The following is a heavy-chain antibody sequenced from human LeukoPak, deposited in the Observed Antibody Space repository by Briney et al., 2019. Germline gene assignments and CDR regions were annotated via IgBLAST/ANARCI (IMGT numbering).Heavy chain of an antibody. CDR1: GYTLTELS. D-gene: IGHD3-22*01. CDR3: ATWYRGITMIVVARGAFDI. J-gene: IGHJ3*02. Sequence: ASVKVSCKVSGYTLTELSMHWVRQAPGKGLEWMGGFDPEDGETIYAQKFQGRVTMTEDTSTDTAYMELSSLRSEDTAVYYCATWYRGITMIVVARGAFDIWGQGTMVTVSS. V-gene: IGHV1-24*01. CDR2: FDPEDGET.